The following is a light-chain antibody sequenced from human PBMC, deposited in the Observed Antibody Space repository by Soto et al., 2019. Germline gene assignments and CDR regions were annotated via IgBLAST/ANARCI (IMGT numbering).Light chain of an antibody. Sequence: DIVMTQSPLSLPVTPGEPASISCKSSQSVLHSNGYNYLDWYLQKPGQSPQLLIYLGSNRDSGVPDRFSGSGSGTDFTLTISRVEAEDVGFYYCLQALQTPPWTFGQGTKVEIK. CDR3: LQALQTPPWT. CDR2: LGS. V-gene: IGKV2-28*01. CDR1: QSVLHSNGYNY. J-gene: IGKJ1*01.